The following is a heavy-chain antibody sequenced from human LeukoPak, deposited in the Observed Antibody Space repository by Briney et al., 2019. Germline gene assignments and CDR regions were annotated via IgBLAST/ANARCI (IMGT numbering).Heavy chain of an antibody. D-gene: IGHD3-9*01. J-gene: IGHJ4*02. Sequence: SETLSLTCAVYGGSFSGYYWSWIRQPPGKGLEWIGEINHSGSTNYNPSLKSRVTISVDTSKNQFSLKLSSVTAADTAVYYCVRRKPDILTGYYITRGYYFDYWGQGTLVTVSS. CDR3: VRRKPDILTGYYITRGYYFDY. CDR1: GGSFSGYY. CDR2: INHSGST. V-gene: IGHV4-34*01.